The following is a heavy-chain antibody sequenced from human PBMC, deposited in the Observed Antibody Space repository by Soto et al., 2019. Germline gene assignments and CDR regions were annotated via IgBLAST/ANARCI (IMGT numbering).Heavy chain of an antibody. V-gene: IGHV4-31*03. D-gene: IGHD3-10*01. J-gene: IGHJ6*02. Sequence: SETLSLTCTVSGGSISSGGYYWSWIRQHPGKGLEWIGYIYYSGSTYYNPSLKSRVTISVDTSKNQFSLKLSSVTAADTAVYYCARGGGPYYYGSGSYSNYYYYYGMDDWGQGTTVTVSS. CDR3: ARGGGPYYYGSGSYSNYYYYYGMDD. CDR1: GGSISSGGYY. CDR2: IYYSGST.